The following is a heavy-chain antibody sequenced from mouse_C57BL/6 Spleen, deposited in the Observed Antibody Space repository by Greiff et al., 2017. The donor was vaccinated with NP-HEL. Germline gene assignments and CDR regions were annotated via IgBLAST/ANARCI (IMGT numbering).Heavy chain of an antibody. D-gene: IGHD1-1*01. CDR3: ARRGYYGSSYPYFDY. CDR1: GYTFTSYT. Sequence: QLQQSGAELARPGASVKMSCKASGYTFTSYTMHWVKQRPGQGLEWIGYINPSSGYTKYNQKFKDKATLTADKSSSTAYMQLSSLTSEDSAVYYCARRGYYGSSYPYFDYWGQGTTLTVSS. V-gene: IGHV1-4*01. CDR2: INPSSGYT. J-gene: IGHJ2*01.